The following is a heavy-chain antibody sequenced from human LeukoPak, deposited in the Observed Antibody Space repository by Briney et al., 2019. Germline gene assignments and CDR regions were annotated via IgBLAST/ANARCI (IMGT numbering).Heavy chain of an antibody. CDR3: AREIPGAMTAFDI. V-gene: IGHV3-7*01. D-gene: IGHD2-2*01. CDR2: IKEDGSEK. CDR1: GFTFSIYW. Sequence: GGSLRLSCAASGFTFSIYWMSWVRQAPGKGLEWVANIKEDGSEKNSVDSVKGRFTFSRDNAKSSLYLQMNSLRAEDTAVYYCAREIPGAMTAFDIWGQGTMVTVSS. J-gene: IGHJ3*02.